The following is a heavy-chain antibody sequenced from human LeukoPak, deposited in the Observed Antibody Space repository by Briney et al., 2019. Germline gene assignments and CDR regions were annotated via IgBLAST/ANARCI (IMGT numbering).Heavy chain of an antibody. Sequence: GGSLRLSCAASGFTFSSYSMNWVRQAPGKGLEWVSYISTSSSRTYYADSVKGRFTISRDNAKNSLYLQMNSLRAEDTAVYYCARGWLQFLWALDYWGQGTLVTVSS. J-gene: IGHJ4*02. D-gene: IGHD5-24*01. CDR1: GFTFSSYS. CDR2: ISTSSSRT. V-gene: IGHV3-48*01. CDR3: ARGWLQFLWALDY.